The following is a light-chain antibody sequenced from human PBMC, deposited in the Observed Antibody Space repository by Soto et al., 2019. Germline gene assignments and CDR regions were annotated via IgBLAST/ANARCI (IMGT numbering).Light chain of an antibody. CDR1: SGHSSYA. V-gene: IGLV4-69*01. CDR3: QTWGTGIHYV. CDR2: LNSDGSH. Sequence: QSVLTQSPSASASLGASVKLTCTLSSGHSSYAIAWHQQQPEKGPRYLMKLNSDGSHSKGDGIPDRFSGSSSGAERYLTISSVQSEDEADYYCQTWGTGIHYVFGTGTKVTVL. J-gene: IGLJ1*01.